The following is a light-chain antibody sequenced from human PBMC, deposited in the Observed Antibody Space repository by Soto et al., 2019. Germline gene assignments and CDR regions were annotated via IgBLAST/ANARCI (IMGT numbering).Light chain of an antibody. J-gene: IGKJ1*01. V-gene: IGKV1-27*01. CDR1: QGISYY. Sequence: DIRMTQSPSSMSASVGDRVTITCRASQGISYYLAWYQQKPGKVPKLLIYAASTLQSVVPSRLSGSGSGTDITLTISSLQPEDVATYYCQKYNSAPWTFVQGTKVEIK. CDR3: QKYNSAPWT. CDR2: AAS.